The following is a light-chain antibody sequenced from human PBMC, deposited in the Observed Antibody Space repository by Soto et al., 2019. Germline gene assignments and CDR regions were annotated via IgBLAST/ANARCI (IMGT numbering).Light chain of an antibody. Sequence: ETVLTQSPGTLSLSPGERVTLSCRASQSVSSNYLAWYQQKPGQAPRLLIYGASSRATGIPDRFSGSGSGTDFTLTISRLEPEDFAVYYCQQYGSSPPRFTFGPGTKVDIK. V-gene: IGKV3-20*01. CDR1: QSVSSNY. J-gene: IGKJ3*01. CDR3: QQYGSSPPRFT. CDR2: GAS.